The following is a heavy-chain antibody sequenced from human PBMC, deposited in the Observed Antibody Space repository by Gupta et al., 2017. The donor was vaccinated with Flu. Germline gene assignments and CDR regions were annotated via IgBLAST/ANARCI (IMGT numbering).Heavy chain of an antibody. CDR1: GFSFSNYG. J-gene: IGHJ6*02. V-gene: IGHV3-30*18. CDR3: AKDWKWNYNNYGMNV. CDR2: ISYDGNNK. Sequence: EQVEESGGGVVQPGRSLKLSCAASGFSFSNYGIHWVRQAPGRGLEWVAVISYDGNNKYYADSVKGRFTISRDNSKNTLYLQMNSLRTEDTAVYYCAKDWKWNYNNYGMNVWGQGTTVTVSS. D-gene: IGHD1-7*01.